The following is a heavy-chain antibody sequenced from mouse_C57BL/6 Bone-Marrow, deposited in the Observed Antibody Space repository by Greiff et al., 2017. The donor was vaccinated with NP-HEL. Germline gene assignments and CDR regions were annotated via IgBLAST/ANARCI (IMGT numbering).Heavy chain of an antibody. Sequence: EVQLVESGAELVRPGASVKLSCTASGFNIKDDYMHWVKQRPEQGLEWIGWIDPENGDTEYASKFQGKATITADTSSNTAYLQLSSLTSEDTAVYYCSNCWFAYWGQGTLVTVSA. CDR1: GFNIKDDY. CDR2: IDPENGDT. J-gene: IGHJ3*01. V-gene: IGHV14-4*01. CDR3: SNCWFAY.